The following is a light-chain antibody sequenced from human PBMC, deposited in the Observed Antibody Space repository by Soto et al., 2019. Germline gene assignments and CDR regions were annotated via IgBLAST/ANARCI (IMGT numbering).Light chain of an antibody. CDR2: AAS. J-gene: IGKJ1*01. CDR1: QSISTY. V-gene: IGKV1-39*01. CDR3: QQSYRFPWT. Sequence: DIQMTQSPSSLSASVGDGVTVACRASQSISTYLTWYQQKPGKAPELLIYAASNVQRGVPSRFSGSGSGTDFTLTIVSLQPEDSATYYCQQSYRFPWTLGQGTRVEI.